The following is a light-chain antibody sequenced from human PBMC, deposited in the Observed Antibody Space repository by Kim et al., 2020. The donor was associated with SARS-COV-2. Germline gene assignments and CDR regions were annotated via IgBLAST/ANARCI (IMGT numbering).Light chain of an antibody. CDR3: QQYGSSPYT. CDR1: QSVSSSY. J-gene: IGKJ2*01. Sequence: WAPGESAPLSGRASQSVSSSYLAWYQQKPGQAPRLLIYGASSRATGIPDRFSGSGSGTDFTLTISRLEPEDFAVYYCQQYGSSPYTFGQGTKLEI. V-gene: IGKV3-20*01. CDR2: GAS.